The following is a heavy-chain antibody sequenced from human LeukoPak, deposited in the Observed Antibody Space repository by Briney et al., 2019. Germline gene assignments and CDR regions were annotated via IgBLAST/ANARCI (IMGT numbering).Heavy chain of an antibody. Sequence: GGSLKLSCEASGFTVTTYSMTWVRQAPGKGLEWLSVMYSGGVTYYADSVRGRFIISRDNSKNTLYLQMNSLTAEDTAVYYCATGGSSWYLFDHWGQGTLVTVSS. V-gene: IGHV3-66*01. D-gene: IGHD6-13*01. CDR3: ATGGSSWYLFDH. CDR2: MYSGGVT. CDR1: GFTVTTYS. J-gene: IGHJ4*02.